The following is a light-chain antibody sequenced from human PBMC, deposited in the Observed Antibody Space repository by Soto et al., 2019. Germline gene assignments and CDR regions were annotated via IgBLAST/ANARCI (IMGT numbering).Light chain of an antibody. J-gene: IGKJ1*01. CDR3: QQYNSYSWT. V-gene: IGKV1-5*03. Sequence: DIQMTQSPSTLSASVGDRVTITCRASQSISNWLAWYQQKAGKAPKLLIYKASSLQSGVPSRFSGSGSGTEFTLTISSLQPDEFATYHCQQYNSYSWTFGQGTKVEIK. CDR1: QSISNW. CDR2: KAS.